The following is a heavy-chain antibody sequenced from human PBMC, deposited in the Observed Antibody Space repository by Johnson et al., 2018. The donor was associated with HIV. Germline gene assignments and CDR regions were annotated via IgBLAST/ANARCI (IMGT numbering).Heavy chain of an antibody. Sequence: QVQLVESGGGVVQPGRSLRLSCAASGFTFSSYTMHWVRQAPGKGLEWVAVISYDGSNKYYADSVTGRFTISRDNSRNTLFLQMNSLRAEDTGVYYCVRRFYDSSAFDIWGQGTLVTVSS. J-gene: IGHJ3*02. CDR1: GFTFSSYT. V-gene: IGHV3-30-3*01. CDR2: ISYDGSNK. CDR3: VRRFYDSSAFDI. D-gene: IGHD3-22*01.